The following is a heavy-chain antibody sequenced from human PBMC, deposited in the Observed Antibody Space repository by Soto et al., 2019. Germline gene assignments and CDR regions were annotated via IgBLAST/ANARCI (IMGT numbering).Heavy chain of an antibody. CDR1: GFTFGDYA. J-gene: IGHJ4*02. V-gene: IGHV3-49*03. D-gene: IGHD6-19*01. Sequence: GGSLRLSCTASGFTFGDYAMSWFRQAPGKGLEWVGFIRSKAYGGTTEYAASVKGRFTISRDDSKSIAYLQMNSLKTEDTAVYYCTRLYSSKSYYFDYWGQGTLVTVSS. CDR3: TRLYSSKSYYFDY. CDR2: IRSKAYGGTT.